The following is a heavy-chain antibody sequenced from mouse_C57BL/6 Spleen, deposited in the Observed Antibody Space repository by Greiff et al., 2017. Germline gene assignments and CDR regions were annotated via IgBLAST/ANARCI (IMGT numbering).Heavy chain of an antibody. CDR1: GFTFSSYA. V-gene: IGHV5-4*01. J-gene: IGHJ3*01. CDR2: ISDGGSYT. CDR3: ARDSYDYDEGTWFAY. Sequence: EVQVVESGGGLVKPGGSLKLSCAASGFTFSSYAMSWVRQTPEKRLEWVATISDGGSYTYYPDNVKGRFTISRDNAKNNLYLQMSHLKSEDTAMYYCARDSYDYDEGTWFAYWGQGTLVTVSA. D-gene: IGHD2-4*01.